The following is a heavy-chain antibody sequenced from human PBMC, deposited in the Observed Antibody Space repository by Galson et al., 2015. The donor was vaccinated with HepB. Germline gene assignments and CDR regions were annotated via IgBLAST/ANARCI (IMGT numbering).Heavy chain of an antibody. J-gene: IGHJ6*02. CDR1: GYTFTSYA. Sequence: SVKVSCKASGYTFTSYAMNWVRQAPGQGLEWMGWINTNTGNPTYAQGFTGRFVFSLDTSVSTAYLQISSLKAEDTAVYYCARGRTTDYGDYGYYYGMDVWGQGTTVTVSS. CDR3: ARGRTTDYGDYGYYYGMDV. D-gene: IGHD4-17*01. CDR2: INTNTGNP. V-gene: IGHV7-4-1*02.